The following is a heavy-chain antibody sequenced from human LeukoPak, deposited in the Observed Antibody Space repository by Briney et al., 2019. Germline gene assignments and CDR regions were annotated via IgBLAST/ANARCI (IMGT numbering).Heavy chain of an antibody. CDR1: GGSISSSGYY. CDR2: IYHSGST. Sequence: SETLSLTCTVSGGSISSSGYYWGWIRQPPGKGLEWIGGIYHSGSTYYNPSLKSRVTISIDTSKNQFSLKLTSVTAADTAVYYCARASPQIYDSSGYYYAPYYYYMDVWGKGTTVTVSS. V-gene: IGHV4-39*07. D-gene: IGHD3-22*01. J-gene: IGHJ6*03. CDR3: ARASPQIYDSSGYYYAPYYYYMDV.